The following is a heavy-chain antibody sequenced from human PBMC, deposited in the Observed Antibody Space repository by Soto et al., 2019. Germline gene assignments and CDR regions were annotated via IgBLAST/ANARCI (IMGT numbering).Heavy chain of an antibody. CDR3: ARDAVGATHFDY. CDR2: IHHSGST. D-gene: IGHD1-26*01. Sequence: SETLSLTCAVSGGSISSSNWWSWVRQPPGKGLEWIGEIHHSGSTNYNPSLKSRVTISVDKSKNQFSLKMSSVTAADTAIYYCARDAVGATHFDYWGQGAPVTVS. J-gene: IGHJ4*02. V-gene: IGHV4-4*02. CDR1: GGSISSSNW.